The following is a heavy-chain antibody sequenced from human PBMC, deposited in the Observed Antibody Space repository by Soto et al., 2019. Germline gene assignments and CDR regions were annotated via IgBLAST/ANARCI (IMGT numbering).Heavy chain of an antibody. D-gene: IGHD6-19*01. J-gene: IGHJ4*02. Sequence: GESLKISCAASGFTFSSYAMSWVRQAPGKGLEWVSAISGSGDSTYYADSVKGRFSISRGNSKNTLYLAMNSLRADDTAVYYCAKHRGLGAVAGMADYWGQGTLVTVSS. CDR1: GFTFSSYA. V-gene: IGHV3-23*01. CDR3: AKHRGLGAVAGMADY. CDR2: ISGSGDST.